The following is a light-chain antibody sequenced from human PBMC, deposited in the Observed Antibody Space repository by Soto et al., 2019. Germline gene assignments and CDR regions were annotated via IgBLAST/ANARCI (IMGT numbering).Light chain of an antibody. J-gene: IGKJ5*01. CDR1: ERVSSSY. V-gene: IGKV3D-20*01. CDR3: QQYGSSPIT. Sequence: IVLTQSPATMSLSPGERATLSCGASERVSSSYVAWYQMKAGLAPRLLNHDASTRASGIPDRFRGSKSGTDFTLTIRGLEPEDAALYYCQQYGSSPITFGQGTRLE. CDR2: DAS.